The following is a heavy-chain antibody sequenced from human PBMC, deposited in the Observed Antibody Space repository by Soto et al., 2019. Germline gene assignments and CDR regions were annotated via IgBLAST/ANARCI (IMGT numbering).Heavy chain of an antibody. CDR2: IKQDGSEQ. CDR3: ARDFDV. V-gene: IGHV3-7*01. J-gene: IGHJ2*01. CDR1: GFSFSAYW. Sequence: EVQLVESGGGLVQPGGSLRLSCEASGFSFSAYWMSWFRQAPGKGLEWVANIKQDGSEQYYVDSVKGRFTSSRNNAKNSLYLQMNSLRAEDTAVFYCARDFDVWGRGTLVTVSS.